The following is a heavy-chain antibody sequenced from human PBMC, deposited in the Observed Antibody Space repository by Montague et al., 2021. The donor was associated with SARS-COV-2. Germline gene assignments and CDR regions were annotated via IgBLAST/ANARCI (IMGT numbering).Heavy chain of an antibody. CDR3: ARIRYDILTGYRTLFDY. V-gene: IGHV2-70*11. CDR1: GFSLSTSGMC. Sequence: ALVKPTQTLTLTCTFSGFSLSTSGMCVSWIRQPPGKALEWLARIDWDDDKYYSTSLKTRLTISKDTSKNQVVLTMTNMDPVDTATYYCARIRYDILTGYRTLFDYWGQGTLVTVSS. D-gene: IGHD3-9*01. J-gene: IGHJ4*02. CDR2: IDWDDDK.